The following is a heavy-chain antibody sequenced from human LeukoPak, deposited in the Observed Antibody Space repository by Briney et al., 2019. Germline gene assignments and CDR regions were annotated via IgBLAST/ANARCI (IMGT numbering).Heavy chain of an antibody. J-gene: IGHJ3*02. V-gene: IGHV1-2*02. CDR1: GYTFTGYY. D-gene: IGHD1-26*01. CDR3: ASAVKWGLLGLDAFDI. Sequence: ASVKVSCKASGYTFTGYYMHWVRQAPGQGLEWMGWINPNSGGTNYAQKFQGRVTMTRDTSISTAYMELSRLRSDDTAVYYCASAVKWGLLGLDAFDIWGQGTMVTVSS. CDR2: INPNSGGT.